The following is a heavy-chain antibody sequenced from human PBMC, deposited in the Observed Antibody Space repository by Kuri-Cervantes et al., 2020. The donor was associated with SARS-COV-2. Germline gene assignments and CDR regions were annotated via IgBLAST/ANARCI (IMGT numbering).Heavy chain of an antibody. Sequence: ASVKVSCKASGYTFTSYDINWVRQATGQGLEWMGWMNPNSGNTGYAQKFQGRVTMTRNTSISTAYMELSSLRSEDTAVYYCATVPPCGGDCYSWYFQHWGQGTLVTVSS. CDR2: MNPNSGNT. J-gene: IGHJ1*01. CDR1: GYTFTSYD. D-gene: IGHD2-21*01. CDR3: ATVPPCGGDCYSWYFQH. V-gene: IGHV1-8*02.